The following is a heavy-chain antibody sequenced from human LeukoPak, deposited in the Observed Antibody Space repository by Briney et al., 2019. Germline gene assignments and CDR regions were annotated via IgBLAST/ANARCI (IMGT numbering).Heavy chain of an antibody. Sequence: GASVKVSCKASGYTFTSYGISWVRQAPGQGLEWMGWISAYNGNTNYAQKLQGRVTMTTDTSTSTTYMELRSLRSDDTAVYYCARDPSGVLTDRGMFDYWGQGTLVTVSS. CDR3: ARDPSGVLTDRGMFDY. CDR1: GYTFTSYG. CDR2: ISAYNGNT. V-gene: IGHV1-18*01. D-gene: IGHD3-10*01. J-gene: IGHJ4*02.